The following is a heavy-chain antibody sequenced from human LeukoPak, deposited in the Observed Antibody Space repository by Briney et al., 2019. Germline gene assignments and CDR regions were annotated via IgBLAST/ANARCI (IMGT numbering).Heavy chain of an antibody. CDR1: GGSFSGYY. CDR3: ARDRLGGFDN. V-gene: IGHV4-34*12. Sequence: SETLSLTCAVYGGSFSGYYWSWIRQPPGKGLEWIASIFHSGDTYYNPSLKSRLTISVDTSKNQFSLKLTSLTAADTAVYYCARDRLGGFDNWGQGTLVTVSS. CDR2: IFHSGDT. J-gene: IGHJ4*02. D-gene: IGHD3-16*02.